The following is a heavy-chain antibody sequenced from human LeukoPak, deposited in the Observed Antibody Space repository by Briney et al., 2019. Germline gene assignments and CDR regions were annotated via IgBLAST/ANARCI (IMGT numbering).Heavy chain of an antibody. CDR3: AKDSSTWGNLAGHFDS. V-gene: IGHV4-4*07. CDR2: FYASGTT. J-gene: IGHJ4*02. D-gene: IGHD6-13*01. CDR1: GGSIVSHY. Sequence: PSETLSLICTVSGGSIVSHYWNWIRQPAGRGLEWIGRFYASGTTNTSPSLKSRVTMSVDTSKNQFSLKLSSVTAADTAVYYYAKDSSTWGNLAGHFDSWGQGTLVTVSS.